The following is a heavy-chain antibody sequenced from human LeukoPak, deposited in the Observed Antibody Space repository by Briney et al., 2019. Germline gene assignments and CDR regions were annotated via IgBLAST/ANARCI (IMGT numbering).Heavy chain of an antibody. CDR1: RFTFSNYW. Sequence: PGGSLRLSCAASRFTFSNYWMHWVRQAPGKGLVWVSRINSDGTSTSYADSVKGRFTISRDNAKNTLYLQMNSLRAEDTAVYYCARGGPGGYYGSGSFYSDYWGQGTLVTVSS. CDR2: INSDGTST. D-gene: IGHD3-10*01. V-gene: IGHV3-74*01. CDR3: ARGGPGGYYGSGSFYSDY. J-gene: IGHJ4*02.